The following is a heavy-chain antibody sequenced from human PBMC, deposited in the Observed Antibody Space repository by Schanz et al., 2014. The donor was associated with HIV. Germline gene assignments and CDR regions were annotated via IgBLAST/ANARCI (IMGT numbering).Heavy chain of an antibody. J-gene: IGHJ4*02. D-gene: IGHD2-15*01. CDR1: GYTFSGHY. CDR2: ISGYIGNT. CDR3: ARGYCSGGTCYSGDY. Sequence: QVQLMQSGAEVKEPGASVKVSCKASGYTFSGHYLHWVRQAPGQGLEWMGWISGYIGNTDYAQNLQGRVTMTADTFTSTAYMELRSLTSDDTAVYYCARGYCSGGTCYSGDYWGQGTLVTVSS. V-gene: IGHV1-18*04.